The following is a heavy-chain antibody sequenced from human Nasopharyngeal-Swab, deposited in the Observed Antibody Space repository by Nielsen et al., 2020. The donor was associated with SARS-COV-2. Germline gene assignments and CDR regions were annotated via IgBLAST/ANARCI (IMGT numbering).Heavy chain of an antibody. Sequence: SETLSLTCTVSGGSISSYYWSWIRQPPGKGLEWTGYIYYSGSTNYNPSLKSRVTISVDTSKNQFSLKLSSATAADTAVYYCARHHYDFWSGYYEGYFDYWGQGTLVTVSS. J-gene: IGHJ4*02. CDR3: ARHHYDFWSGYYEGYFDY. CDR1: GGSISSYY. V-gene: IGHV4-59*08. CDR2: IYYSGST. D-gene: IGHD3-3*01.